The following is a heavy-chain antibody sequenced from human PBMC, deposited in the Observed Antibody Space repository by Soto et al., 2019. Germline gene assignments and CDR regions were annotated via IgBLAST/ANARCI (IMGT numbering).Heavy chain of an antibody. Sequence: KIPRASVKVSCKASGYTFTSYAMHWVRQAPGQRLEWMGWINAGNGNTKYSQKFQGRVTITRDTSASTAYMELSSLRSEDTAVYYCARDQGFRIAVAGTVLDDYWGQGTLVTVSS. V-gene: IGHV1-3*01. J-gene: IGHJ4*02. D-gene: IGHD6-19*01. CDR3: ARDQGFRIAVAGTVLDDY. CDR2: INAGNGNT. CDR1: GYTFTSYA.